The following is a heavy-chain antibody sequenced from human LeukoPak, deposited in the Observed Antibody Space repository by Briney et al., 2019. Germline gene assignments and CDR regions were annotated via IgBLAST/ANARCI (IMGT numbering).Heavy chain of an antibody. Sequence: PGGSLRLSCAASGFTFSSYGMHWVRQAPGKGLEWVAVISCDGSNKYYADSVKGRFTISRDNSKNTLYLQMNSLRAEDTAVYYCAKRWSGYHSSEVWGQGTLVTVSS. D-gene: IGHD3-3*01. CDR2: ISCDGSNK. J-gene: IGHJ4*02. V-gene: IGHV3-30*18. CDR3: AKRWSGYHSSEV. CDR1: GFTFSSYG.